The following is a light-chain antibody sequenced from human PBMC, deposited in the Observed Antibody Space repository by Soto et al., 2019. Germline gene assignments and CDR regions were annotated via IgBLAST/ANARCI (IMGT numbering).Light chain of an antibody. CDR2: GAS. J-gene: IGKJ1*01. V-gene: IGKV3-20*01. CDR1: QSVSSDY. Sequence: EIVLTQSPDTLSLSPGERATLSCRASQSVSSDYLVWYQQKFGQAPRLLIYGASSRATGIPDRFSGSGSGTDFTLTISRLEPEDFAVYYCQQYGSSPQTFGQGTKVEIK. CDR3: QQYGSSPQT.